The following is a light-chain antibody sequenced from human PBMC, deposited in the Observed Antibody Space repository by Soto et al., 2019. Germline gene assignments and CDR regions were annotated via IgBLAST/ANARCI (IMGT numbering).Light chain of an antibody. CDR2: GAS. CDR1: QSVSSN. Sequence: EIVMTQSPANLYVYPGERATLSCRASQSVSSNLAWYQQKPGQAPRLLIYGASTRATGIPARFSGSGSGTEFTLTISSLQSEDFAVYYCQQYNNWAGTFVQGTKEDIK. V-gene: IGKV3-15*01. J-gene: IGKJ1*01. CDR3: QQYNNWAGT.